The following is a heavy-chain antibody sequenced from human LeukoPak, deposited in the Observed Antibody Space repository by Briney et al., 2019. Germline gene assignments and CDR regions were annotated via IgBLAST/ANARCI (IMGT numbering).Heavy chain of an antibody. D-gene: IGHD3-22*01. CDR3: ARGENFYDSSAYYQGDACDI. CDR2: INPNSGGT. CDR1: GYTFTGYY. J-gene: IGHJ3*02. Sequence: ASVKVSCKASGYTFTGYYIHWVRQAPGQGLEWMGWINPNSGGTNYAQKFQGRVTMTRDTSISTAYMELSRLRSDDTAVYYCARGENFYDSSAYYQGDACDIWGQGTMITVSS. V-gene: IGHV1-2*02.